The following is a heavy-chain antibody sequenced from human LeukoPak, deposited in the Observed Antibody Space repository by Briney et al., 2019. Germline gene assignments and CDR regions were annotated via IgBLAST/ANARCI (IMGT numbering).Heavy chain of an antibody. Sequence: PGGSLRLSCAASGFTFSSYELNWVRQAPGKGLEWVSYITTSGSTIYYADSVKGRFTISRENAKNSLYLQMNRLRAEDTAVYYCVRDYRGFDYWGQGTLVTVSS. D-gene: IGHD1-26*01. V-gene: IGHV3-48*03. CDR2: ITTSGSTI. J-gene: IGHJ4*02. CDR1: GFTFSSYE. CDR3: VRDYRGFDY.